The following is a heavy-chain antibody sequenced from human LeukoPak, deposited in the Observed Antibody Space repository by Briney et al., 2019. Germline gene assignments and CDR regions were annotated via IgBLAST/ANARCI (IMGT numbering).Heavy chain of an antibody. J-gene: IGHJ1*01. Sequence: ASVKVSCKASGYTFTSYYMHWVRQAPGQGIEWMGIINPSGGSTSYPQKFQGRVTMIRDTSTSTVYMELSSLRSEDTAVYYCARDSIVAAEYFQHWGQGTLVTVSS. CDR3: ARDSIVAAEYFQH. CDR2: INPSGGST. D-gene: IGHD1-26*01. V-gene: IGHV1-46*01. CDR1: GYTFTSYY.